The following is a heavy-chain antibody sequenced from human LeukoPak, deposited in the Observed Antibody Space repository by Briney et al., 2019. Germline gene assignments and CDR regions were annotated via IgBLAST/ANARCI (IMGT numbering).Heavy chain of an antibody. J-gene: IGHJ4*02. CDR3: ARVGTRYYDSSGYYSHTFDY. CDR1: GGSMNNYY. D-gene: IGHD3-22*01. V-gene: IGHV4-59*12. CDR2: IYSSGST. Sequence: SETLSLTCTVSGGSMNNYYWSWIRQPPGKGLEWIGSIYSSGSTNDSPSLKSRVTISIDRSKNQFSLKLSSVTAADTAVYYCARVGTRYYDSSGYYSHTFDYWGQGTLVTVSS.